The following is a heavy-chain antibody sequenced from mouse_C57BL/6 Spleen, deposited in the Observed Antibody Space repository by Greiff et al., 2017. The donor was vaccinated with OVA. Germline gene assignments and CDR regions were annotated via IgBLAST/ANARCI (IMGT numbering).Heavy chain of an antibody. CDR2: IDPSDSYT. V-gene: IGHV1-69*01. Sequence: VQLQQPGAELVMPGASVKLSCKASGYTFTSYWMHWVKQRPGQGLEWIGEIDPSDSYTNYNQKFKGKATLTVDKSSSTAYMQLSSLTSEDSAVDYGARSLAYYSNYYFDYWGQGTTLTVSS. D-gene: IGHD2-5*01. CDR1: GYTFTSYW. J-gene: IGHJ2*01. CDR3: ARSLAYYSNYYFDY.